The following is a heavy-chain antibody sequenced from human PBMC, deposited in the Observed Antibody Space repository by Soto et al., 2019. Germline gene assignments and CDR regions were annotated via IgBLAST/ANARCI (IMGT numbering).Heavy chain of an antibody. Sequence: ASVKVSCKASGYTFTSYGISWVRQAPGQGLEWMGWISAYNGNTNYAQKLQGRVTMTTDTSTSTAYMELRSLRSDDTDVYYCARDLRVGATHGDYFDYWGQGTLVTVSS. D-gene: IGHD1-26*01. CDR3: ARDLRVGATHGDYFDY. J-gene: IGHJ4*02. CDR2: ISAYNGNT. V-gene: IGHV1-18*01. CDR1: GYTFTSYG.